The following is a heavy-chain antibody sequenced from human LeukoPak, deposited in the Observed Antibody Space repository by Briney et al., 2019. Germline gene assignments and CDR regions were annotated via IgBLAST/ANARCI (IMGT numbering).Heavy chain of an antibody. V-gene: IGHV4-4*02. D-gene: IGHD4-17*01. Sequence: SETLSLTCAVSGGSISSSNWWSWVRQPPGKGLEWIGEIYHSGSTNYNPSLKSRVTISVDKSKNQFSLKLSSVTAADTAVYHCAILGDYGDYPFDPWGQGTLVTVSS. CDR2: IYHSGST. CDR3: AILGDYGDYPFDP. CDR1: GGSISSSNW. J-gene: IGHJ5*02.